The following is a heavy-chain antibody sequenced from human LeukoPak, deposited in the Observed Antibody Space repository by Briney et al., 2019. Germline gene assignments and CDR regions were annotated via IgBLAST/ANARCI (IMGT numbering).Heavy chain of an antibody. D-gene: IGHD1-14*01. V-gene: IGHV1-69*05. Sequence: GASVKVSCKASGGTFSSYAISWVRQAPGQGLEWMGGIIPIFGTANYAQKFQGRVTITTDESTTPAYMELSSLRTEDAAVEDCARIYDPERSWENGSDPWGQGTLVTVSS. CDR3: ARIYDPERSWENGSDP. J-gene: IGHJ5*02. CDR1: GGTFSSYA. CDR2: IIPIFGTA.